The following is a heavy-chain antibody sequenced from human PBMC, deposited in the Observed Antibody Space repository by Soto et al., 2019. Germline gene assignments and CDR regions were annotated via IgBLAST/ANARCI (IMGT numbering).Heavy chain of an antibody. CDR3: GIGRLSDY. CDR1: GFTFHNYW. CDR2: IYPGDSDT. J-gene: IGHJ4*02. V-gene: IGHV5-51*01. D-gene: IGHD2-21*01. Sequence: PGESLKISCKGSGFTFHNYWIICVRQMPGKGLEWMGIIYPGDSDTKYSPSFQGQVTISADKSISTAYLQWSSLKAADTAIYYCGIGRLSDYWGQGTLVTVSS.